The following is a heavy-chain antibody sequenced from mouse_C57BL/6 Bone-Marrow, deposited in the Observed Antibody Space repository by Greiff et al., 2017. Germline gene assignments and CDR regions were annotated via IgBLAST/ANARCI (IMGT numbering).Heavy chain of an antibody. CDR2: IYPRSGNT. J-gene: IGHJ3*01. V-gene: IGHV1-81*01. CDR1: GYTFTSYG. D-gene: IGHD3-1*01. Sequence: VQLQQSGAELARPGASVKLSCKASGYTFTSYGISWVKQRTGQGLEWIGEIYPRSGNTYYNEKFKGKATLTADKSSSTAYMELRGLTSEDSAVYFCARKGYPGLVAYWGQGTLVTVSA. CDR3: ARKGYPGLVAY.